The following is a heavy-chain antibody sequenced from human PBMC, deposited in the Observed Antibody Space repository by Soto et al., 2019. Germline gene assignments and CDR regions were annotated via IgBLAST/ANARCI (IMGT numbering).Heavy chain of an antibody. V-gene: IGHV3-23*01. Sequence: GGSLRLSCAACRFTFSSYAMSWVRQAPGKXLEWVSAISGSGGSTYYADSVKGRFTISRDNSKNTLYLQMSSLRAEDTAVYYCAKDRGGPTYYDILTGYYITGSWFDPWGQGTLVTVSS. J-gene: IGHJ5*02. CDR2: ISGSGGST. CDR1: RFTFSSYA. D-gene: IGHD3-9*01. CDR3: AKDRGGPTYYDILTGYYITGSWFDP.